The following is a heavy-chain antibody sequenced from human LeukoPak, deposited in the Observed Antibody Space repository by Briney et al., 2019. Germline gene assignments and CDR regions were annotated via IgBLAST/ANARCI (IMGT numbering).Heavy chain of an antibody. J-gene: IGHJ4*02. CDR2: VSAYNGET. CDR1: GYTFTSLG. D-gene: IGHD5-24*01. V-gene: IGHV1-18*01. CDR3: ARGAGLDRSTINDY. Sequence: ASVKVSCKASGYTFTSLGISWVRQAPGQGLEWMGWVSAYNGETDYDQKFQGRVTMTRDTSTSTAYMELRSLTSDDTAVYYCARGAGLDRSTINDYWGQGTLVTVSS.